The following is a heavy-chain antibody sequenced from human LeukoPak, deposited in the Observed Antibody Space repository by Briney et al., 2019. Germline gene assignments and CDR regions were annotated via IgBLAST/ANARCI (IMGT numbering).Heavy chain of an antibody. J-gene: IGHJ6*02. CDR2: IYYSGST. Sequence: PSETPSLTCTVSGGSISSYYWSWIRQPPGKGLEWIGYIYYSGSTNYNPSLKSRVTISVDTSKNQFSLKLSSVTAEDTAVYYCARTKRRMVRGVLDVWGQGTTVTVSS. V-gene: IGHV4-59*01. CDR3: ARTKRRMVRGVLDV. D-gene: IGHD3-10*01. CDR1: GGSISSYY.